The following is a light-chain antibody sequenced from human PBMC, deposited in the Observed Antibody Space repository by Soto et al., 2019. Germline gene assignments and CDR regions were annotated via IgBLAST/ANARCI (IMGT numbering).Light chain of an antibody. Sequence: QSALTQPAPVSGSPGQSITISCTGTSSDVGGYNYVSWYQQHPGKAPKLMVYDVTKRPSGVSYRFSGSKSGNTASLTISGLQAEDEADYYCSSYTNRRTIIFGGGTKLTVL. J-gene: IGLJ2*01. V-gene: IGLV2-14*01. CDR2: DVT. CDR3: SSYTNRRTII. CDR1: SSDVGGYNY.